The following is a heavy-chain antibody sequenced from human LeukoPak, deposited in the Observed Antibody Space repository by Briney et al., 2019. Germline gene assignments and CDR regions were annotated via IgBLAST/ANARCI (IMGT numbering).Heavy chain of an antibody. J-gene: IGHJ4*02. Sequence: SETLSLTCTVSGGSISSSSYYWGWIRQPPGKGLEWIGSIYYSGSTDYNPSLKSRVTISGDTSKNQFSLKLSSVTAADTAVYYCARVPAGGGGSYFDYWGQGTLVTVSS. CDR2: IYYSGST. CDR3: ARVPAGGGGSYFDY. CDR1: GGSISSSSYY. V-gene: IGHV4-39*07. D-gene: IGHD1-26*01.